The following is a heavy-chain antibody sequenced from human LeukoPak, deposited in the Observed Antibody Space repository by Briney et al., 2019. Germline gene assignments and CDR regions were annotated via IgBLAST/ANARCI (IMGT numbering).Heavy chain of an antibody. J-gene: IGHJ4*02. Sequence: GGSLRLSCAASGFTFSSYGMHWVRQTPGKGLEWVAFINYDGNNKYYADSVKGRFTISRDNSKNTLYLQMNSLRAEDTAVFYCATDPGIIVPAAFDYWGQGTLVTVSS. CDR3: ATDPGIIVPAAFDY. V-gene: IGHV3-30*02. CDR2: INYDGNNK. CDR1: GFTFSSYG. D-gene: IGHD2-2*01.